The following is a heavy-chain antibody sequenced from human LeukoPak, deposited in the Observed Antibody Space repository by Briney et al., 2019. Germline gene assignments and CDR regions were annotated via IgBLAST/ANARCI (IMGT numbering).Heavy chain of an antibody. CDR2: INHSGST. CDR3: ARDGGRYSGYDLGY. J-gene: IGHJ4*02. CDR1: GGSFSGYY. D-gene: IGHD5-12*01. V-gene: IGHV4-34*01. Sequence: SETLSLTCAVYGGSFSGYYWSWIRQPPGKGLEWIGEINHSGSTNYNPSLKSRVTISADTSKNQFSLKLSSVTAADTAVYYCARDGGRYSGYDLGYWGQGTLVTVSS.